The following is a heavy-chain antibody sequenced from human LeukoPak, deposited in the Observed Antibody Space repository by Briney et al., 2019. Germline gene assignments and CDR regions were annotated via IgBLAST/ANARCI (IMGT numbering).Heavy chain of an antibody. CDR1: GFTFSSYG. CDR2: ISSGGSAI. D-gene: IGHD6-6*01. CDR3: ARNDYSSSSYFY. Sequence: GGSLRLSCAASGFTFSSYGMHWVRQAPGKGLEWVSYISSGGSAIYYADSVKGRFTVSRDNAKNSLYLQMNSLRAEDTAVYYCARNDYSSSSYFYWGQGTLVTVSS. V-gene: IGHV3-48*04. J-gene: IGHJ4*02.